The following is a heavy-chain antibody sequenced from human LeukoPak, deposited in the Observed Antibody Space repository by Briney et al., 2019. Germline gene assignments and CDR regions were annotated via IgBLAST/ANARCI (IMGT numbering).Heavy chain of an antibody. CDR3: ARYENAFDI. CDR1: GFTFSNYA. CDR2: ISGSGDNT. D-gene: IGHD2-15*01. J-gene: IGHJ3*02. Sequence: GSLRLSCAASGFTFSNYAMSWVRQAPGKGLEWVSIISGSGDNTYYADSVKGRFTISRDNSKNTLYLQMNSLRAEDTAVYYCARYENAFDIWGQGTMVAVSS. V-gene: IGHV3-23*01.